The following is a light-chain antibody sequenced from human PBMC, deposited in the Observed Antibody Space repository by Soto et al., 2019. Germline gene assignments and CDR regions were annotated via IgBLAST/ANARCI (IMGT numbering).Light chain of an antibody. V-gene: IGKV1-33*01. J-gene: IGKJ1*01. CDR3: HQYYSFPRT. CDR1: QDISNY. Sequence: DIQMTQSPSSLSASVGDRVTITCQASQDISNYLNWYQQKPGKAPKLLIYDASNLETGVPSRFSGSGSGTEFTLTITSLQPDDFATYYCHQYYSFPRTFGQGTKVEVK. CDR2: DAS.